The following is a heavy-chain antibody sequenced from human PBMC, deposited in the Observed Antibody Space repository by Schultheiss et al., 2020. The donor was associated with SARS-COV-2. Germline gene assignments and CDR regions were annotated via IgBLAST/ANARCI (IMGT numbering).Heavy chain of an antibody. CDR1: GFTFGDYA. J-gene: IGHJ6*02. D-gene: IGHD5-18*01. V-gene: IGHV3-49*04. CDR3: TRDRVQLWSYYYYGMDV. Sequence: GESLKISCTASGFTFGDYAISWVRQAPGKGLEWVGFIRSKAYGGTTEYAASVKGRFTISRDDSKSIAYLQMNSLKTEDTAVYYCTRDRVQLWSYYYYGMDVWGQGTTVTVSS. CDR2: IRSKAYGGTT.